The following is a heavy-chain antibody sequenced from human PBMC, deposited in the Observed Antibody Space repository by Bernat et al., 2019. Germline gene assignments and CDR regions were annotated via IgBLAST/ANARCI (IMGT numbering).Heavy chain of an antibody. V-gene: IGHV3-74*02. Sequence: VQLVESGGGVVQPGESLRLSCAGSGFTFSSYAMHWVRQAPGKGLVWVSRINSDGSSTSYADSVKGRFTISRDNAKNTLYLQMNSLRAEDTAVYYCARVGYDYVWGSYRYVYYFDYWGQGTLVTVSS. CDR1: GFTFSSYA. CDR3: ARVGYDYVWGSYRYVYYFDY. J-gene: IGHJ4*02. CDR2: INSDGSST. D-gene: IGHD3-16*02.